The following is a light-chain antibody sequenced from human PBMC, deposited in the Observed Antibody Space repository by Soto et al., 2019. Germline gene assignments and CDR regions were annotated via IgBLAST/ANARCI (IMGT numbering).Light chain of an antibody. CDR3: KKYSKWQIN. CDR1: QSVLYSSNNKNY. CDR2: WAY. V-gene: IGKV4-1*01. Sequence: DIVMSQSPDSLAVSLGERATINCKSSQSVLYSSNNKNYLAWYQQKPGQPPKLLIYWAYTRESGVPDRFSGSGSGKDFTITIRSIQSEDFAVYYCKKYSKWQINCGKGKRLAIK. J-gene: IGKJ5*01.